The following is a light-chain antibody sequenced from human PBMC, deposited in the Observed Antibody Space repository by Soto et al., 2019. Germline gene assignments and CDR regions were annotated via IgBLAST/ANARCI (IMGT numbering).Light chain of an antibody. Sequence: EIVLTQSPATLSLSPGERATLSCWASQSVNRYLVWYQQKPGQAPRLLMYDASKRATGIPARFSGSGSWTDFTLTISSLEPEDFAVYYCQQRDIWPWTFGQGTKVDIK. CDR1: QSVNRY. J-gene: IGKJ1*01. CDR2: DAS. V-gene: IGKV3-11*01. CDR3: QQRDIWPWT.